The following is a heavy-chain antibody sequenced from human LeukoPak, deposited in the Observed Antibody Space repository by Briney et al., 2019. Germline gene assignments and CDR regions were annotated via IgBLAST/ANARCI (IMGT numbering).Heavy chain of an antibody. CDR2: INPNSGGT. V-gene: IGHV1-2*02. CDR1: GYTFTGYY. Sequence: ASVKVSCKASGYTFTGYYMHWVRQAPGQGLEWMGWINPNSGGTNYAQKFQGRVTMTRDTSISTAYMELSRLRSDDTAVYYCARDYDILTGYTMFDYWGQGTLVTVSS. D-gene: IGHD3-9*01. CDR3: ARDYDILTGYTMFDY. J-gene: IGHJ4*02.